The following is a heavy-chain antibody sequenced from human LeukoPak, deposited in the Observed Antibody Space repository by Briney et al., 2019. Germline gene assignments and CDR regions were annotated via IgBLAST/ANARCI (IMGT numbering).Heavy chain of an antibody. CDR2: IYYSGST. J-gene: IGHJ2*01. CDR3: ARTYGSSGLGYFDL. CDR1: GGSISSYY. D-gene: IGHD6-13*01. Sequence: PSETLSLTCTVAGGSISSYYWSWIRQPPGKGLEWIGYIYYSGSTNYSPSLKSRLTISVDTSKNQFSLKLSSVTAADTAVYYCARTYGSSGLGYFDLWGRGTLVTVSS. V-gene: IGHV4-59*01.